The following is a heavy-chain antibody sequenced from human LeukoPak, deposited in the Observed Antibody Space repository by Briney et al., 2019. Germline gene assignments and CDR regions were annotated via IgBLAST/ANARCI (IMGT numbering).Heavy chain of an antibody. V-gene: IGHV4-39*07. J-gene: IGHJ4*02. CDR2: IYYSGST. D-gene: IGHD5-18*01. CDR1: GGSISSSSYY. Sequence: TETLSLTCTVSGGSISSSSYYWGWIRQPPGKGLEWIGSIYYSGSTYYNPSLKSRVTISIDTSKNQFSLKLSSVTAADTAVYYCARVRGGIQLWLDYWGQGTLVTVSS. CDR3: ARVRGGIQLWLDY.